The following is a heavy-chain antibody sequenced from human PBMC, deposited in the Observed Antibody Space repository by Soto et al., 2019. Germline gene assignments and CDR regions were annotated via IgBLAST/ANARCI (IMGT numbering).Heavy chain of an antibody. Sequence: GASVKVSCNASGGTFSSYAISWVRQAPGQGLEWMGGIIPIFGTAKYAQKFQGRVTITADESTSTAYTELSSLRSEDTAVYYCARGAVPGYGDYHLDYWGQGTLVTVSS. CDR3: ARGAVPGYGDYHLDY. V-gene: IGHV1-69*13. D-gene: IGHD4-17*01. J-gene: IGHJ4*02. CDR2: IIPIFGTA. CDR1: GGTFSSYA.